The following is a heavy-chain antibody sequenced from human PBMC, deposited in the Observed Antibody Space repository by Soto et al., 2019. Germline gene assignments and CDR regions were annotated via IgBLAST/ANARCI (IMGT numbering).Heavy chain of an antibody. CDR2: ISGSGGST. J-gene: IGHJ3*02. CDR1: EFTFSSNA. Sequence: GGALRPSYSAYEFTFSSNAMSWVRQAPGKGLEWVSAISGSGGSTYYADSVKGRFTISRDNSKNTLYLQMNSLRAEDTAVYYCAKGVRGAMGAFDIWGQGTMVTVSS. D-gene: IGHD3-10*01. CDR3: AKGVRGAMGAFDI. V-gene: IGHV3-23*01.